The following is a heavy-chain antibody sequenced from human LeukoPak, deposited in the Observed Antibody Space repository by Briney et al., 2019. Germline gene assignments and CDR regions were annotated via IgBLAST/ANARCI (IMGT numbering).Heavy chain of an antibody. CDR1: GFTFSNAW. CDR3: TTDSPRWFGELWGAFDI. J-gene: IGHJ3*02. V-gene: IGHV3-15*01. CDR2: IKSKTDGGTT. Sequence: PGGSLRLSCAASGFTFSNAWMSWVRQAPGKGLEWVGRIKSKTDGGTTDYAAPVKGRFTISRDDSKNTLYLQMNSLKTEDTAVYYCTTDSPRWFGELWGAFDIWGQGTMVTVSS. D-gene: IGHD3-10*01.